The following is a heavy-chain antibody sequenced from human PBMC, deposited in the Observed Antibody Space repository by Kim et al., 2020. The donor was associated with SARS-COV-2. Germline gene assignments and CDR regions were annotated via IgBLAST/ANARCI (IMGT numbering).Heavy chain of an antibody. V-gene: IGHV1-46*01. Sequence: ASVKVSCKASGYTFTSYYIHWVRQAPGQGLEWMGMINPSGGSTSYAQKFQGRVTMTRDTSTSTVYMELSSLRSEDMAVYYCAAGGNTHTHYFYGMDVWGQGTTVTVSS. CDR3: AAGGNTHTHYFYGMDV. CDR2: INPSGGST. D-gene: IGHD2-15*01. J-gene: IGHJ6*02. CDR1: GYTFTSYY.